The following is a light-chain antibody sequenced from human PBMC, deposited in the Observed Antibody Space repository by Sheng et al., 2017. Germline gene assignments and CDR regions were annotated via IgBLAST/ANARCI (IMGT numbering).Light chain of an antibody. Sequence: QSVLTQPPSASGTPGQRVSISCSGSSSNIGSHAVKWYQQRPGTAPKLLIYSNDQRPSGVPDRFSGSKSGTSASLAISGLQSEDEADYYCATWDDSPNVSVIFGGGTKLTVL. V-gene: IGLV1-44*01. CDR3: ATWDDSPNVSVI. J-gene: IGLJ2*01. CDR1: SSNIGSHA. CDR2: SND.